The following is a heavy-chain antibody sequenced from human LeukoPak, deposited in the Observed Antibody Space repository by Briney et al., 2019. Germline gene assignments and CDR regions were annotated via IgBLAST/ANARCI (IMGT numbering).Heavy chain of an antibody. D-gene: IGHD3-10*01. CDR1: GFTVSSNY. CDR2: IYIGVTT. CDR3: ARGLDSSGGGYYFDY. J-gene: IGHJ4*02. V-gene: IGHV3-53*01. Sequence: GGSLRVSCAASGFTVSSNYMSWVRQAPGKGPEWVSVIYIGVTTYYADSVKGRFTISRDNSKNTLYLQMNSLRAEDTAVYYCARGLDSSGGGYYFDYWGQGTLVTVSS.